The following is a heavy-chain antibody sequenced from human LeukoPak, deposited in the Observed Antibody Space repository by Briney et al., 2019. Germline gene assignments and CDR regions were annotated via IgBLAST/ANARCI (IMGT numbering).Heavy chain of an antibody. CDR3: ARDLGQYYDTSDNWFDP. CDR2: INSDGINT. CDR1: GFTFSSYS. V-gene: IGHV3-74*01. J-gene: IGHJ5*02. Sequence: GGSLRLSCAASGFTFSSYSMDWVRQAPGKGLVWVSRINSDGINTSYADSVKGRFTISRDNAKNTLNLQMNSLRAEDTAVYYCARDLGQYYDTSDNWFDPWGQGTLVTVSS. D-gene: IGHD3-22*01.